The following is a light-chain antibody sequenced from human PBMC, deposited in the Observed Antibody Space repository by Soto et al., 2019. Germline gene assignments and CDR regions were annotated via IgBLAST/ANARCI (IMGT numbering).Light chain of an antibody. Sequence: DIQMTQSPSSLSASVGDRVTITCRASQSIGSYLNWYQQKPGKAHNLLIHGGSILQSGVPPRLSGGGGGTDFTLTSSSLRPEDCASYYCQQIDTIPLTFGGGTTGQIK. CDR2: GGS. CDR1: QSIGSY. J-gene: IGKJ4*01. V-gene: IGKV1-39*01. CDR3: QQIDTIPLT.